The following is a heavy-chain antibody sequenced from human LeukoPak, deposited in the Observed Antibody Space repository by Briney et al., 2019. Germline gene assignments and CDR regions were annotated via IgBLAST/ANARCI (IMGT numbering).Heavy chain of an antibody. Sequence: PSETLSLTCTVSGGSISSYYWSWIRQPPGKGLEWIGYIYYSGSTNYNPSLKSRVTISVDTSKNQFSLKLSSVTAADTAVYYCARGRTVTPYYYYYGMDVWGQGTTVTVSS. V-gene: IGHV4-59*01. CDR3: ARGRTVTPYYYYYGMDV. CDR1: GGSISSYY. D-gene: IGHD4-17*01. CDR2: IYYSGST. J-gene: IGHJ6*02.